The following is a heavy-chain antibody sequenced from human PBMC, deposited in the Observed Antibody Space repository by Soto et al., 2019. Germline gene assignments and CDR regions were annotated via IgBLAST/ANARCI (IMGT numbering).Heavy chain of an antibody. D-gene: IGHD4-17*01. CDR2: IGGSGVIT. Sequence: PGGSLRLSCRASGFSFSSFAMTWVRQAPGKGLEWVSSIGGSGVITYYADSVKGRFTISRDNSRNTLFLHMNSLRADDTAVYHCAKDPNGDYVGAFDSWGQGTLVTVSS. CDR1: GFSFSSFA. CDR3: AKDPNGDYVGAFDS. V-gene: IGHV3-23*01. J-gene: IGHJ4*02.